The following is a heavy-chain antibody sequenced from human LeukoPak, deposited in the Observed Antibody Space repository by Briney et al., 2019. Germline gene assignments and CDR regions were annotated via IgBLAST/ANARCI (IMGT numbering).Heavy chain of an antibody. J-gene: IGHJ6*02. CDR1: GGSFSGYY. V-gene: IGHV4-34*01. CDR2: INHSGST. Sequence: SETLSLTCAVYGGSFSGYYWSWFRQPPGKGLEWIGEINHSGSTNYNPSLKSRVTISVDTSKNQFSLKLSSVTAADTAVYYCARRGGALYDFWSGFYYYYGMDVWGQGTTVTVSS. D-gene: IGHD3-3*01. CDR3: ARRGGALYDFWSGFYYYYGMDV.